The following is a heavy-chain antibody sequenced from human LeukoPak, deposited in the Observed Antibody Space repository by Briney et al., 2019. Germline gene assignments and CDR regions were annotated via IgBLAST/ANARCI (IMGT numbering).Heavy chain of an antibody. J-gene: IGHJ4*02. V-gene: IGHV1-69*04. CDR2: IIPILGIA. Sequence: SVKVSCKASGGTFSSYAISWVRQAPGQGLEWMGRIIPILGIANYAQKFQGRVTITADKSTSTAYMELSSLRSEDTAVYYCAREEAAAGTGGFDYWGQGTRVTVSS. CDR3: AREEAAAGTGGFDY. CDR1: GGTFSSYA. D-gene: IGHD6-13*01.